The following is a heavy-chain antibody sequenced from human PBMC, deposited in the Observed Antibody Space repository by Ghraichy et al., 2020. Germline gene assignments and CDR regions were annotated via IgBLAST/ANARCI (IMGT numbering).Heavy chain of an antibody. CDR2: INHSGST. V-gene: IGHV4-34*01. D-gene: IGHD3-3*01. CDR1: GGSFSGYY. J-gene: IGHJ4*02. Sequence: SETLSLTCAVYGGSFSGYYWSWIRQPPGKGLEWIGEINHSGSTNYNPSLKSRVTISVDTSKNQFSLKLSSVTAADTAVYYCARGYDFWSGYRLDYWGQGTLVTVSS. CDR3: ARGYDFWSGYRLDY.